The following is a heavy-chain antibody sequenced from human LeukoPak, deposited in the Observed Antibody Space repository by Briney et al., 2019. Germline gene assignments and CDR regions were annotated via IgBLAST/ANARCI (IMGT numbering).Heavy chain of an antibody. V-gene: IGHV4-61*01. J-gene: IGHJ4*02. CDR2: IYYSGST. CDR1: GGSVSSGSYY. D-gene: IGHD3-10*01. CDR3: ARGITMVRGVISPADY. Sequence: PSETLSLTCTVSGGSVSSGSYYWSWIRQPPGKGLEWIGYIYYSGSTNYNPSLKSRVTIAVDKYQNQFSLKLSSVTAADTAVYYCARGITMVRGVISPADYWGQGTLVTVSS.